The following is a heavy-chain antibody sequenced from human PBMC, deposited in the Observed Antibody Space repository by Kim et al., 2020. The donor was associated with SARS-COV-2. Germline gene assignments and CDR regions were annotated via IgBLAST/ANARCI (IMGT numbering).Heavy chain of an antibody. CDR1: GGSFSGYY. D-gene: IGHD4-17*01. V-gene: IGHV4-34*01. CDR2: INHSGST. J-gene: IGHJ4*02. CDR3: ARGQGPYRTTVTLRRYFDY. Sequence: SETLSLTCAVYGGSFSGYYWSWIRQPPGKGLEWIGEINHSGSTNYNPSLKSRVTISVDTSKNQFSLKLSSVTAADTAVYYCARGQGPYRTTVTLRRYFDYWGQGTLVTVSS.